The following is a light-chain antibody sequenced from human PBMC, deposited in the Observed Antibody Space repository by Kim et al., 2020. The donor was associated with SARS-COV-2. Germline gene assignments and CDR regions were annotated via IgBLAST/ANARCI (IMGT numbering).Light chain of an antibody. V-gene: IGKV3-20*01. J-gene: IGKJ1*01. Sequence: APGGRRTLSCWASRSVSSSYLAWYQQKPGQAPRRLIYGVASRATGITDRFSGSGSGTDFSLTISRMEQEDFAVYYCKQYGSSPWTFGQGTKVDIK. CDR2: GVA. CDR1: RSVSSSY. CDR3: KQYGSSPWT.